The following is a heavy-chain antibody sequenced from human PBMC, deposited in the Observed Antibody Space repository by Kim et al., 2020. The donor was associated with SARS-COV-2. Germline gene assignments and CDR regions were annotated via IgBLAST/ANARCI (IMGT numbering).Heavy chain of an antibody. CDR3: ARGRSYGSGSYYKGTLDY. CDR2: INHSGST. V-gene: IGHV4-34*01. CDR1: GGSFSGYY. Sequence: SETLSLTCAVYGGSFSGYYWSWIRQPPGKGLEWIGEINHSGSTNYNPSLKSRVTISVDTSKNQFSLKLSSVTAADTAVYYCARGRSYGSGSYYKGTLDYWGQRTLVTVSS. D-gene: IGHD3-10*01. J-gene: IGHJ4*02.